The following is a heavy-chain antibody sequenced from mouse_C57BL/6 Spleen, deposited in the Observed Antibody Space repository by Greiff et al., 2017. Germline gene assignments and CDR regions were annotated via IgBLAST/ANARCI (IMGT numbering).Heavy chain of an antibody. Sequence: EVQLQESGPVLVKPGASVKMSCTASGYTFTDYYMNWVKQSHGKSLEWIGVINPYNGGTSYNQKFKGKATLTVDKSSSTAYMELNSLTSEDSAVYYCARRGDYDVEVFDYWGQGTTLTVSS. CDR2: INPYNGGT. CDR1: GYTFTDYY. D-gene: IGHD2-4*01. J-gene: IGHJ2*01. CDR3: ARRGDYDVEVFDY. V-gene: IGHV1-19*01.